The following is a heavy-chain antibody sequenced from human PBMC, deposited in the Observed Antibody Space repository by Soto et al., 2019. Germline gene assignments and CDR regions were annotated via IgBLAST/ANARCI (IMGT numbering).Heavy chain of an antibody. J-gene: IGHJ4*02. CDR1: GGSISSYY. Sequence: PSETLSLTCTVSGGSISSYYWSWIRQPPGKGLEWIGYIYYSGSTNYNPSLKSRVTISVDTSKNQFSLKLSSVTAADTAVYYCARGPTNYDILTGYYGELDYWGQGTLVTVSS. D-gene: IGHD3-9*01. CDR3: ARGPTNYDILTGYYGELDY. CDR2: IYYSGST. V-gene: IGHV4-59*01.